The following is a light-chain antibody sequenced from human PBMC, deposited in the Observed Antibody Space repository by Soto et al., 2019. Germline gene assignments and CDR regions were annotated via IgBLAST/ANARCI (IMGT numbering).Light chain of an antibody. V-gene: IGLV2-8*01. CDR1: SSDVGGYNF. CDR3: SSYAGRGNLV. Sequence: QSALTQPPSASGSPGQSVTISCTGTSSDVGGYNFVSWYQQLPGEAPNLMIYEVSKRPSGVSARFSGSKSGNTASLTVSGLQAEDEAEYYCSSYAGRGNLVFGGGTKLTVL. CDR2: EVS. J-gene: IGLJ2*01.